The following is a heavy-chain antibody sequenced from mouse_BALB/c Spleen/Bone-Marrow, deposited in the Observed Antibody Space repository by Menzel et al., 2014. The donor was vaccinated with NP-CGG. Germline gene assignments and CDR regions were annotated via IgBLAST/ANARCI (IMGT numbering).Heavy chain of an antibody. Sequence: EVKVEESGAELVKPGASVKLSCTASGFNIKDTYMHWVKQRPEQGLEWIGRIDPANGNTKYDPKFQGKATITADTSSNTAYLQLSSLTSEDTAVYYCARLYGNYLFYAMDYWGQGTSVTVSS. CDR3: ARLYGNYLFYAMDY. J-gene: IGHJ4*01. V-gene: IGHV14-3*02. CDR1: GFNIKDTY. CDR2: IDPANGNT. D-gene: IGHD2-1*01.